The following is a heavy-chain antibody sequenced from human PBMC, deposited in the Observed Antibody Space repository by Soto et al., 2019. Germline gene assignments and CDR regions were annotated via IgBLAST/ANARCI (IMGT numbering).Heavy chain of an antibody. CDR2: INPSGGST. CDR3: ARVRGSGYDFVRTDRYPGMAYYFDY. D-gene: IGHD5-12*01. CDR1: GYTFTSYY. V-gene: IGHV1-46*03. J-gene: IGHJ4*02. Sequence: QVQLVQSGAEVKKPGASVKVSCKASGYTFTSYYMHWVRQAPGQGLEWMGIINPSGGSTSYAQKFQGRVTMTRDTSTSTVYMELSSLRSEDTAVYYCARVRGSGYDFVRTDRYPGMAYYFDYWGQGTLVTVSS.